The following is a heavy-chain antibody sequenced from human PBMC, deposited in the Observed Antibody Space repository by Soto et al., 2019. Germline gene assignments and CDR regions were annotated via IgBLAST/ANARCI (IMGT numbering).Heavy chain of an antibody. CDR1: GFTFSSYA. D-gene: IGHD3-16*01. CDR2: ISGSGGST. V-gene: IGHV3-23*01. CDR3: AKLTDCGLCGMDV. Sequence: EVQLLESGGGFVQPGGSLRLSCAASGFTFSSYAMSWVRQAPGKGLEWVSAISGSGGSTYYADSVKGRFTISRDNSKNTLYLQMNSLRAEDTAVYYCAKLTDCGLCGMDVWGQGTTVTVSS. J-gene: IGHJ6*02.